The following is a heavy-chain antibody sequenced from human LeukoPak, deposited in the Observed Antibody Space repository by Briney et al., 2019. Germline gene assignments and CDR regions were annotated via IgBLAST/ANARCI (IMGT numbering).Heavy chain of an antibody. D-gene: IGHD2-2*01. J-gene: IGHJ4*02. CDR2: INSDGNTM. V-gene: IGHV3-74*03. CDR3: VRGLGPYQFDY. CDR1: GFPFSIYW. Sequence: GGSLRLSCAASGFPFSIYWMHWVRQAPGKGLVWVSHINSDGNTMTYADSVKGRFTISKDNAKNTLFLQMNSLRAEDTAVYYCVRGLGPYQFDYWGQGTLVTVSP.